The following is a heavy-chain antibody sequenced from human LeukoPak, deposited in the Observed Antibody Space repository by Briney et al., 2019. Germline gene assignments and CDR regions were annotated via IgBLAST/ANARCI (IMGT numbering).Heavy chain of an antibody. CDR3: ARALSGSPAVFDS. CDR1: TGSISGYY. J-gene: IGHJ4*02. CDR2: RNYSGSS. V-gene: IGHV4-59*08. Sequence: SETLSLTCAVSTGSISGYYWSWIRQPPGKGLAWIGFRNYSGSSNYNPSLRGRVTISVDRSKSQVSLKMTSVTAADTAVYYCARALSGSPAVFDSWGQGTLVSVSS. D-gene: IGHD1-26*01.